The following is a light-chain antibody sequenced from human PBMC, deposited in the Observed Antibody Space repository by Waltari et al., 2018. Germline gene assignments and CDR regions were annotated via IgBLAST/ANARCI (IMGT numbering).Light chain of an antibody. J-gene: IGLJ1*01. V-gene: IGLV1-40*01. Sequence: SVLTPPPSVSGAPGQRVTISCTGTSSNIGPFHDVHSYQQLPGTAPKLLIYGNIYRPSGVPDRFSGSKSGTSASLAISRLQAEDEADYYCQSYDSSLSAYVFGTGTTVTVL. CDR2: GNI. CDR1: SSNIGPFHD. CDR3: QSYDSSLSAYV.